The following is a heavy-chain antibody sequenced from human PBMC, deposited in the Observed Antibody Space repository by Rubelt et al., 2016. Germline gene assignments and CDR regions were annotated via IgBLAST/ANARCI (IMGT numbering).Heavy chain of an antibody. V-gene: IGHV1-18*01. CDR1: GYTFTSYG. CDR2: ISAYNGNT. Sequence: QVQLVQSGAEVKKPGASVKVSCKASGYTFTSYGISWVRQAPGQGLEWMGWISAYNGNTNYAQKVQGRVTMTTDTSTSTAYMELRSLRSDDTAVYYCARDDSPYYYDSSGYYDYWGQGTLVTVSS. J-gene: IGHJ4*02. CDR3: ARDDSPYYYDSSGYYDY. D-gene: IGHD3-22*01.